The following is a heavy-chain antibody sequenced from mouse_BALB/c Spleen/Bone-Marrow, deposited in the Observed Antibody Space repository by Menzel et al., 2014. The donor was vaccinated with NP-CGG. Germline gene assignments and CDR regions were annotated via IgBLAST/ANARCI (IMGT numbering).Heavy chain of an antibody. CDR2: ISSGGRYT. CDR1: GFTFSSYV. Sequence: EVMLVESGGGLVKPGGSLKLSCAASGFTFSSYVMSWVRQSPEKRLEWVAEISSGGRYTYYPDTVTGRFTISRDNAKNTLYLEMSSLWSEDTAMYYCTRDQFITTATRAMDYWGQGTSVTVSS. CDR3: TRDQFITTATRAMDY. V-gene: IGHV5-9-4*01. J-gene: IGHJ4*01. D-gene: IGHD1-2*01.